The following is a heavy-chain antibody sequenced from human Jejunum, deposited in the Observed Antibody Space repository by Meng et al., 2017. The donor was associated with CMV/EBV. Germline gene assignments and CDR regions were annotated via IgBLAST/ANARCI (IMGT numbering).Heavy chain of an antibody. Sequence: AMSWGRRGQRKGLQWLSVIGGDGASTDNAEYVKGRFKISRDNSKNTLFLRMNSLKVDDTAVYFCARGSYDSSRYTNRHGSNWSFDHWGQGTMVTVSS. CDR2: IGGDGAST. CDR1: A. J-gene: IGHJ4*02. CDR3: ARGSYDSSRYTNRHGSNWSFDH. V-gene: IGHV3-23*01. D-gene: IGHD5-24*01.